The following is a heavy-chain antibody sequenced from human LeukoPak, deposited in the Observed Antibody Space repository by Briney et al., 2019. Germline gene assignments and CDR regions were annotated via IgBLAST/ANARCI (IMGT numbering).Heavy chain of an antibody. D-gene: IGHD2-15*01. V-gene: IGHV4-39*01. CDR2: IYYSGNT. CDR1: GGSINSTTHY. CDR3: ARHPKGYFSRFDP. J-gene: IGHJ5*02. Sequence: SETLSLTCTVSGGSINSTTHYCGWIRQPPGKGLEWIGSIYYSGNTDYNPSLKSRVTISVDTSKNQFSLKLNSVTAADTAVYYCARHPKGYFSRFDPWGQGTLVTVSS.